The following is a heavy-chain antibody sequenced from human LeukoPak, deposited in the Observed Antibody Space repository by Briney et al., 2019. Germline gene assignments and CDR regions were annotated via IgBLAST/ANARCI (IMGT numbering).Heavy chain of an antibody. Sequence: EASVKVSCKASGYTFTSYFMHWVRQAPGQGLEWMGIINPSGGSTNYAQKFQGRITMTRDTSISTAYMELSRLRSDDTAVYYCARVPNIGELPTLDYWGQGTLVTVSS. CDR3: ARVPNIGELPTLDY. CDR1: GYTFTSYF. V-gene: IGHV1-46*01. D-gene: IGHD1-26*01. CDR2: INPSGGST. J-gene: IGHJ4*02.